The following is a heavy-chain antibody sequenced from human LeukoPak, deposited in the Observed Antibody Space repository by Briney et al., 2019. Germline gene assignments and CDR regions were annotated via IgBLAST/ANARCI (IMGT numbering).Heavy chain of an antibody. J-gene: IGHJ4*02. D-gene: IGHD1-26*01. CDR2: ISGSGGST. CDR3: EKEKNVIVCATEGFDF. CDR1: GFSFSSFA. V-gene: IGHV3-23*01. Sequence: GGSLRLSCAASGFSFSSFAMTWVRQAPGKGPEWLSTISGSGGSTYYADSVKGRFTISRDNSKNTLYLQMNSLRAEDTAIYYCEKEKNVIVCATEGFDFWGQGTLVTVSS.